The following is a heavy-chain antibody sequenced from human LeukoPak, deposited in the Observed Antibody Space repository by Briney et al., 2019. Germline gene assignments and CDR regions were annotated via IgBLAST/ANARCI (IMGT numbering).Heavy chain of an antibody. CDR1: GHTFTTYY. CDR2: INPSGGST. CDR3: ARRPIHYYYYGMDV. V-gene: IGHV1-46*01. Sequence: ASVKVSCKASGHTFTTYYVHLVRQAPGQGLEWMGIINPSGGSTSYAQKFQGRVTMTRDTSTSTVYMELSSLRSEDTAVYYCARRPIHYYYYGMDVWGQGTTVTVSS. J-gene: IGHJ6*02.